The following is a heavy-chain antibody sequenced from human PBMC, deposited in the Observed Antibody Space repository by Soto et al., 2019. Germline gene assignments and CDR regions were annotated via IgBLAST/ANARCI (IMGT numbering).Heavy chain of an antibody. CDR2: INSGSSVI. CDR1: GFTFSSFG. V-gene: IGHV3-48*02. Sequence: PGGSLRLSCAASGFTFSSFGMTWVRQAPGRGLEWVSHINSGSSVIIYADSVKGRVTISRDNSKNSVYLEMNSLRDDDTAIYYCARDAEGAREFDYWGQGTLVTVSS. CDR3: ARDAEGAREFDY. J-gene: IGHJ4*02.